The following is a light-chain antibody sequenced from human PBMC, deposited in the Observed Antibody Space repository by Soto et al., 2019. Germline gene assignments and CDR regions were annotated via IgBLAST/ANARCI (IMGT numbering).Light chain of an antibody. J-gene: IGKJ5*01. V-gene: IGKV3-15*01. CDR1: QSVSSN. CDR2: GAS. Sequence: EIVWTQSPGTLSLSPGERATFSCRASQSVSSNLAWYQQKPGQAPRLLIYGASTRATGIPARFSGSGSGTEFTLTISSLQSEDFAVYYCQQYNNWPPITFGQGTRLENK. CDR3: QQYNNWPPIT.